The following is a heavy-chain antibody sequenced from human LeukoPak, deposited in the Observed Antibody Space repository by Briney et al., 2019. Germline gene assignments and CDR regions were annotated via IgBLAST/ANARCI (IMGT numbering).Heavy chain of an antibody. CDR1: GYSFTSYW. D-gene: IGHD3-16*01. Sequence: RGESLKISCKGSGYSFTSYWISWVRQMPGKGLEWMGRIDPSDSYTNYSPSFQGHVTISADKSISTAYPQWSSLKASDTAMYYCARLRFWGNWFDPWGQGTLVTVSS. J-gene: IGHJ5*02. CDR3: ARLRFWGNWFDP. V-gene: IGHV5-10-1*01. CDR2: IDPSDSYT.